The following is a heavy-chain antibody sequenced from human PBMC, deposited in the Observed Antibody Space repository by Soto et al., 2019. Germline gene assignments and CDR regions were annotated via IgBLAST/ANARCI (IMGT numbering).Heavy chain of an antibody. CDR3: ARGPYYYYYMDV. CDR2: MNPNSGNT. J-gene: IGHJ6*03. V-gene: IGHV1-8*01. Sequence: QVQLVQSGAEVTKPGASVKVSCKASGYTFTSYDINWVRQATGQGLEWMGWMNPNSGNTGYAQKFQGRVTMTRYTSISTAYMELSSLRSEDTAVYYCARGPYYYYYMDVWGKGTTVTVSS. CDR1: GYTFTSYD.